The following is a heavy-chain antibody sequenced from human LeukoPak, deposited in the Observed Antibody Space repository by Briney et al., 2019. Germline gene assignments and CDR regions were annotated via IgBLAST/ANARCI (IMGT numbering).Heavy chain of an antibody. CDR1: GFTFTTYW. D-gene: IGHD5-18*01. CDR3: ARDAVDTANAV. V-gene: IGHV3-74*01. Sequence: GTSLRLSCAASGFTFTTYWMHWVRQAPGKGLVWVSHINSDGSITGYADSVKGRFTISRDNAKNTLYLQMNSLRAEDTAVYYCARDAVDTANAVWGQGTTVTVSS. J-gene: IGHJ6*02. CDR2: INSDGSIT.